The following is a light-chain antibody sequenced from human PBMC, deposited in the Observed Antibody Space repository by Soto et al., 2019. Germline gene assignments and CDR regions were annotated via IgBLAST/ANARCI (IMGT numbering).Light chain of an antibody. CDR2: GAS. Sequence: EIVLTQSPGTLSLSPGERATLSCRASQSVSSSYLAWYQQKPGQAPRLLIYGASSRATGIPDRFSGSGSGTDFTLTISRLEPEEFAVYYCKQHGSSGLPFGGGTKVDIK. V-gene: IGKV3-20*01. CDR3: KQHGSSGLP. J-gene: IGKJ4*01. CDR1: QSVSSSY.